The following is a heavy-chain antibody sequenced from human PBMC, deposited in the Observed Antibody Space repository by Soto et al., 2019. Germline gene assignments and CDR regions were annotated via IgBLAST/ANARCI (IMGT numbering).Heavy chain of an antibody. CDR3: AKYFNTGTSSTYDS. CDR2: ILGTGNRV. CDR1: GFTFNTYG. V-gene: IGHV3-23*01. D-gene: IGHD1-7*01. J-gene: IGHJ4*02. Sequence: QPGGSLRLSSEPSGFTFNTYGLAWVRQAPGKGLAWVSAILGTGNRVSYVDSVKGRFTISRDNSKNTLYLQMNSLRADDTAIYYCAKYFNTGTSSTYDSWGQGTLVTVSS.